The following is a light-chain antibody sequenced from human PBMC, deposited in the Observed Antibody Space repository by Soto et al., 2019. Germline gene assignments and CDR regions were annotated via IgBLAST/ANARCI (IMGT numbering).Light chain of an antibody. CDR3: SSYTGSSTLVV. J-gene: IGLJ2*01. Sequence: QSVLTQPASVSGSPGQSITISCTGTNSDVGGYNYVSWYQQHPGKAPKLMIYDVSNRPSGVSNRFSGSKSGNTASLTISGLQAEDEADYYCSSYTGSSTLVVFGGGTKLTVL. V-gene: IGLV2-14*01. CDR1: NSDVGGYNY. CDR2: DVS.